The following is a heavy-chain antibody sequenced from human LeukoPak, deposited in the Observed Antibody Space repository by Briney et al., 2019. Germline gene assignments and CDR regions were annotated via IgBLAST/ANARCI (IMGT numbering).Heavy chain of an antibody. CDR1: GGSISSGSYY. J-gene: IGHJ6*03. CDR2: THYGGST. V-gene: IGHV4-39*07. Sequence: SETLSLTCTVSGGSISSGSYYWGWIRQPPGKGLEWIGSTHYGGSTYYNPSLKSRVTISVDTSKNQFSLKPSSVTAADTAVYYCARDVAYVAYCSSTRCSYYYMDVWGKGTTVTVSS. CDR3: ARDVAYVAYCSSTRCSYYYMDV. D-gene: IGHD2-2*01.